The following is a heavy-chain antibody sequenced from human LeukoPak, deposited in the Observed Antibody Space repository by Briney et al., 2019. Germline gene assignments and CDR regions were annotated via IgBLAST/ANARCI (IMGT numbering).Heavy chain of an antibody. Sequence: SETLSLTCTVSGGSISSYYWSWLPQPAGKGLEWIGRIYTSGSTNYNPSLKSRVTMSVDTSKNQFSLKLSSVTAADTAVYYCARENIVVVYWSYYYYGMDVWGQGTTVTVSS. CDR1: GGSISSYY. CDR3: ARENIVVVYWSYYYYGMDV. V-gene: IGHV4-4*07. D-gene: IGHD2-2*01. J-gene: IGHJ6*02. CDR2: IYTSGST.